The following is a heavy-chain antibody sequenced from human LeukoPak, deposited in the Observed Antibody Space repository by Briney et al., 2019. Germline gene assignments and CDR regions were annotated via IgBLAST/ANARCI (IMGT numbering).Heavy chain of an antibody. CDR2: IYHSGST. Sequence: PSETLSLTCAVSGYSISSGYYWGWIRQPPGKGLEWIGSIYHSGSTYYNPSLKSRVTISVDTSKNQLSLKLSSVTAADTAVYYCARGGSGSYYDYYFDYWGQGTLVTVSS. V-gene: IGHV4-38-2*01. D-gene: IGHD3-10*01. CDR1: GYSISSGYY. J-gene: IGHJ4*02. CDR3: ARGGSGSYYDYYFDY.